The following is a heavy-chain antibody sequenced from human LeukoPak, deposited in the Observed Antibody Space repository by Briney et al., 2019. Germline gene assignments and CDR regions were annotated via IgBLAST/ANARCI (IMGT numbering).Heavy chain of an antibody. J-gene: IGHJ4*02. CDR1: GGSISSYY. CDR3: ARDGGRIGWFYFDY. D-gene: IGHD6-19*01. Sequence: SETLSLTCTVSGGSISSYYWSWIRQPAGKGLEWIGRIYTSGSTNYNPSLKSRVTLSIDTSKNQFSLGLSSVTAADTAVYYCARDGGRIGWFYFDYWGQGTRVTVSS. V-gene: IGHV4-4*07. CDR2: IYTSGST.